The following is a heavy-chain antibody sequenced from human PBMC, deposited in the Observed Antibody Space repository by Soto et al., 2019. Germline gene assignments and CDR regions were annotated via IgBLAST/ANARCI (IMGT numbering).Heavy chain of an antibody. J-gene: IGHJ4*02. V-gene: IGHV4-59*01. CDR1: GGSISSYY. CDR2: IYYSGST. D-gene: IGHD6-13*01. CDR3: ARTLPPYSSTWYFDY. Sequence: PSETLSLTCTVSGGSISSYYWSWIRQPPGKGLEWIGHIYYSGSTNYNPSLRSRVTISVDTSKNQFSLKLSSVTAADTAVYYCARTLPPYSSTWYFDYWGQGTLVTVSS.